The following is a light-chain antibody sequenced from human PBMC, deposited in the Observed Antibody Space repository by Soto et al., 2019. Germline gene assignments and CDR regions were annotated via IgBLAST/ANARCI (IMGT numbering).Light chain of an antibody. CDR2: EVS. CDR3: SSFSSITREV. CDR1: SSDVGGYSY. J-gene: IGLJ2*01. Sequence: QSALTQPASVSGSPGQSITISCTGTSSDVGGYSYVSWYQQHPSKTPKLMIYEVSNRPSGVSHRFSGSKSGNTASLTISGLQTEDEADYYCSSFSSITREVFGGGTKLTVL. V-gene: IGLV2-14*01.